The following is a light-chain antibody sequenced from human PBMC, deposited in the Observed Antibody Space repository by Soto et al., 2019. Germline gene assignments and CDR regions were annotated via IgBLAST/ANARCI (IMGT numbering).Light chain of an antibody. J-gene: IGKJ2*01. CDR1: QSVSSSY. CDR3: QQYGSSPLMYT. V-gene: IGKV3-20*01. Sequence: EIVLTQSPGTLSLSPGERATLSCRASQSVSSSYLAWYQQKPGQAPRLLIYGASSRATGIPDRFRGSGSGTDSPLAISRLEPEDFAVYYCQQYGSSPLMYTFGQGTKLEIK. CDR2: GAS.